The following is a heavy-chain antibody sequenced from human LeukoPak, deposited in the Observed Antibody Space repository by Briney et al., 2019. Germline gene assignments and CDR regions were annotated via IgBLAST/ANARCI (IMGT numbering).Heavy chain of an antibody. Sequence: SETLSLTCTVSGGSISNDYWSWIRQPPGKGLEWIGYISNSGRTNFNPSLKSRISISRDTSKNQFSLKLNSVTAADTAVYYCARQLQLVEFDYRGQGTLVTVSS. CDR3: ARQLQLVEFDY. J-gene: IGHJ4*02. CDR1: GGSISNDY. CDR2: ISNSGRT. V-gene: IGHV4-59*08. D-gene: IGHD6-13*01.